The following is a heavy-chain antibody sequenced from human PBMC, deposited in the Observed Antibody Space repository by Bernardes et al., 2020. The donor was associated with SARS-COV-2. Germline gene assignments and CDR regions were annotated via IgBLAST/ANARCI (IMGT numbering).Heavy chain of an antibody. CDR2: ISGSGAGT. CDR1: GFTFSSYW. CDR3: AKDPRTKAVAVAGTTYFDY. Sequence: GGSLRLSCAASGFTFSSYWMSWVRQAPGKGLEWVSLISGSGAGTSYADSVKGRFTISRDNSKNTLYLQMNTLSAEDTAVYYCAKDPRTKAVAVAGTTYFDYWGLGTLVTVSS. D-gene: IGHD6-13*01. V-gene: IGHV3-23*01. J-gene: IGHJ4*02.